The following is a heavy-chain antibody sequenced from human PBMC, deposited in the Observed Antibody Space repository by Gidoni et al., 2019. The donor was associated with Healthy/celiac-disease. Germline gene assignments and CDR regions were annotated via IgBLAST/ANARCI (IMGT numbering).Heavy chain of an antibody. CDR2: INSSSSTI. CDR3: ARGVRGVIIAGIDY. Sequence: EAQLVESGGGLVQPGGSLSLSCDASRFTFSSYSTSWVRQAPGKGLEWISYINSSSSTIYYADSVKGRFTISKDNAKNSLYLQMNSLRDEDTAVYYGARGVRGVIIAGIDYWGQGTLVTVSS. J-gene: IGHJ4*02. CDR1: RFTFSSYS. D-gene: IGHD3-10*01. V-gene: IGHV3-48*02.